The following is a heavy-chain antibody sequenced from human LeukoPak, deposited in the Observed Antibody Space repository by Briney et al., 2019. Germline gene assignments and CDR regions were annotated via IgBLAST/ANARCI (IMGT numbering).Heavy chain of an antibody. V-gene: IGHV3-21*01. CDR3: ARYNSGWNDY. J-gene: IGHJ4*02. Sequence: GGSLRLSCAASGSTFSSFNMNWVRQAPGKGLEWVSSISSTSSLIWYADSLKGRFTISRDNAKNSLYLQMDSLRAEDTAVYYCARYNSGWNDYWGQGTLVTVSS. CDR1: GSTFSSFN. D-gene: IGHD6-19*01. CDR2: ISSTSSLI.